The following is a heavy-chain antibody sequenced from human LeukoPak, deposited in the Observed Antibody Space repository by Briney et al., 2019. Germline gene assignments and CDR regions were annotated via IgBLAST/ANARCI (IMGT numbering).Heavy chain of an antibody. D-gene: IGHD3-22*01. J-gene: IGHJ6*02. Sequence: PGGSLRLSCAASGFTFDDYVMHWVRQAPGKGLEWVSLISGDGGSTYYADSVKGRFTISRDNSKNSLYLQMNSLRTEDTALYYCAFSYYDSSGYPLQNYYYGMDVWGQGTTVTVSS. V-gene: IGHV3-43*02. CDR2: ISGDGGST. CDR1: GFTFDDYV. CDR3: AFSYYDSSGYPLQNYYYGMDV.